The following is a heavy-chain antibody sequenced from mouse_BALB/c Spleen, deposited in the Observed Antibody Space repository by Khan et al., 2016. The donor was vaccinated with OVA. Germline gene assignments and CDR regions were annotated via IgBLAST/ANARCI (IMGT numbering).Heavy chain of an antibody. J-gene: IGHJ4*01. Sequence: VQLKESGPGLVKPSQSLSLTCSVTGYSITSGYYWNWIRQFPGNKLEWMGYISYDGTNHYNPSLKNRISITRDTSKNQFFLKLNSVTPYDTSTYFCARMGHLYYGSSDYAMDYWGQGTSVTVSS. V-gene: IGHV3-6*02. CDR1: GYSITSGYY. CDR3: ARMGHLYYGSSDYAMDY. D-gene: IGHD1-1*02. CDR2: ISYDGTN.